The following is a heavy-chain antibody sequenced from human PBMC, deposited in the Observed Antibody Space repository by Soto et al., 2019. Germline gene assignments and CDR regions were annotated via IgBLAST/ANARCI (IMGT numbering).Heavy chain of an antibody. CDR3: ARERRGSSSWYMVFDY. Sequence: EVQLVESGGGLVQAGGSLRLSCAASGFTFSSYAMHWVRQAPGKGLEYVSAISSNGGSTYYANSVKGRFTISRDNSKNTRYLQRGSLRAEDMAVYYCARERRGSSSWYMVFDYWGQGTLITVST. CDR1: GFTFSSYA. CDR2: ISSNGGST. D-gene: IGHD6-13*01. V-gene: IGHV3-64*01. J-gene: IGHJ4*02.